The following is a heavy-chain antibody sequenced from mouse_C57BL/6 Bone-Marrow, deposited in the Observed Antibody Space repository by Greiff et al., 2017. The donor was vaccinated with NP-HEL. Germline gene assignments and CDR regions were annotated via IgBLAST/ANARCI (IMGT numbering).Heavy chain of an antibody. V-gene: IGHV1-18*01. D-gene: IGHD4-1*02. J-gene: IGHJ2*01. CDR2: INPNNGGT. Sequence: EVMLVESGPELVKPGASVKIPCKASGYTFTDYNMDWVKQSHGKSLEWIGDINPNNGGTIYNQKFKGKATLTVDKSSSTAYMELRSLTSEDTAVYYCARRGRPQGQLGNFDYWGQGTTLTVSS. CDR3: ARRGRPQGQLGNFDY. CDR1: GYTFTDYN.